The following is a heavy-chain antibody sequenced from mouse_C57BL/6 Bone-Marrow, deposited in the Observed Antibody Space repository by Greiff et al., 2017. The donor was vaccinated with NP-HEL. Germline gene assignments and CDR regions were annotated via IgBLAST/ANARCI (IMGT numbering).Heavy chain of an antibody. Sequence: QVQLQQSGAELARPGASVKLSCKASGYTFTSYGISWVKQRTGQGLEWIGEIYPRSGNTYYNEKFKGKATLTADKSSSTAYMELRSLTSEDSAVYFCAGWYYGSSLFAYWGQGTLVTVSA. D-gene: IGHD1-1*01. CDR2: IYPRSGNT. J-gene: IGHJ3*01. CDR3: AGWYYGSSLFAY. CDR1: GYTFTSYG. V-gene: IGHV1-81*01.